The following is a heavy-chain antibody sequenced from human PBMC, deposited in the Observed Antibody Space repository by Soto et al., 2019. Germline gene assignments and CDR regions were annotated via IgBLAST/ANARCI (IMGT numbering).Heavy chain of an antibody. D-gene: IGHD6-19*01. CDR2: INHSGST. J-gene: IGHJ4*02. CDR1: GGSFSGYY. CDR3: ARGPVAGTGGFFDY. V-gene: IGHV4-34*01. Sequence: PSETLSLTCAVYGGSFSGYYWSWIRQPPGKGLEWIGEINHSGSTNYNPSLKSRVTISVDTSKNQFSLKLSSVTAADTAVYYCARGPVAGTGGFFDYWGQGTLVTVSS.